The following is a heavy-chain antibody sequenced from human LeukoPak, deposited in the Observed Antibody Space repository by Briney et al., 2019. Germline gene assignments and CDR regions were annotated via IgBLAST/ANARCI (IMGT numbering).Heavy chain of an antibody. CDR2: IIPIFGTA. J-gene: IGHJ4*02. V-gene: IGHV1-69*13. CDR1: GYTFTSYG. D-gene: IGHD3-9*01. CDR3: ARGRYFDWLLGY. Sequence: SVKVSCKASGYTFTSYGISWVRQAPGQGLEWMGGIIPIFGTANYAQNFQGRVTITADESTSTAYMYLSSLRSEDTAVYYCARGRYFDWLLGYWGQGTLVTVSS.